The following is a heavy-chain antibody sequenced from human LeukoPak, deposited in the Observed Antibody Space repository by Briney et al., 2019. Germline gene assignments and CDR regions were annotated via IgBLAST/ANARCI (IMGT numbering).Heavy chain of an antibody. Sequence: SVKVSCKASGGTFSSYAISWVRQAPGQGLEWMGRIIPILGIANYAQKFQGRVTITADKSTSTAYMELSSLRSEYTAVYYCARDVHNYYDSSDDAFDIWGQGTMVTVSS. CDR3: ARDVHNYYDSSDDAFDI. CDR1: GGTFSSYA. CDR2: IIPILGIA. V-gene: IGHV1-69*04. J-gene: IGHJ3*02. D-gene: IGHD3-22*01.